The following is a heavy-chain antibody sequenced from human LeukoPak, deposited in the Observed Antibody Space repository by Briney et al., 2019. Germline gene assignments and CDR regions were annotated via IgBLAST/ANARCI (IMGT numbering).Heavy chain of an antibody. CDR3: VRDLRSADY. Sequence: SETLSLTCAVYGGSFSGYYWSWIRQPPGKGLEWIGEINHSGSTNYNPSLKSRVTISVDTSKNQFSLKLSSVTAADTAVYYCVRDLRSADYWGQGTLVIVSS. V-gene: IGHV4-34*01. CDR1: GGSFSGYY. J-gene: IGHJ4*02. D-gene: IGHD3-10*02. CDR2: INHSGST.